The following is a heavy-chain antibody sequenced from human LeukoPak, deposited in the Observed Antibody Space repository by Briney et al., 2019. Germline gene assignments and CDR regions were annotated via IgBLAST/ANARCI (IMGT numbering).Heavy chain of an antibody. V-gene: IGHV3-30*04. CDR3: AKGGYYYDDWFDP. D-gene: IGHD3-22*01. J-gene: IGHJ5*02. CDR2: ISYDGSNK. CDR1: GFTFSSYA. Sequence: GGSLRLSCAASGFTFSSYAMHWVRQAPGKGLEWVAVISYDGSNKYYADSMMGRFTISRDNSKNTLYLQMNSLRAEDTAVYYCAKGGYYYDDWFDPWGQGTLVTVSS.